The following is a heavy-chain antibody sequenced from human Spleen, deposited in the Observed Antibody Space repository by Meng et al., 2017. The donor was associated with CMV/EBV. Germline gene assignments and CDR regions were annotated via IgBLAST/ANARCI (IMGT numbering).Heavy chain of an antibody. J-gene: IGHJ4*01. Sequence: TLSLTCALSGGSISTHHWWSWVRQPPGKGLEWIGEVFHSGSTNYNPSLESRVTISMDRSNNQFSLSLTSVTAADTAVYYCASARWDCWGQGTLVTVSS. D-gene: IGHD6-13*01. CDR1: GGSISTHHW. V-gene: IGHV4-4*02. CDR2: VFHSGST. CDR3: ASARWDC.